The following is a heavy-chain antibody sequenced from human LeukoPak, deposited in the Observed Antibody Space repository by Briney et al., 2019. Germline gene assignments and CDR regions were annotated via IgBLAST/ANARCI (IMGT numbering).Heavy chain of an antibody. CDR2: IWYDGTNK. V-gene: IGHV3-33*01. D-gene: IGHD3-10*01. Sequence: GGSLRLSCAASGFTFSSYGMHWVRQAPGKGLEWVAVIWYDGTNKNYAESVKGRFTISRDNAMNTLYLQVNSLRAEDTAVYYCARLWTYYYGSGSLNWFDPWGQGTLVTVSS. CDR3: ARLWTYYYGSGSLNWFDP. CDR1: GFTFSSYG. J-gene: IGHJ5*02.